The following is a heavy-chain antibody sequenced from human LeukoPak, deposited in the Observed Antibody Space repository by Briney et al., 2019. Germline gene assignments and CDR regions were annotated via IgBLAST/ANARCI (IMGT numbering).Heavy chain of an antibody. CDR2: ISPDGSDE. D-gene: IGHD2-2*01. V-gene: IGHV3-7*01. Sequence: GGSQRLSCEASGFTFNTHWMNWVRQTPGKGLEWMANISPDGSDEFYVDSVKGRFTISRDNAKNSVYLQVNNLRAEDTGVYYCSGRSGFSSIYWGQGILVTVTS. CDR1: GFTFNTHW. J-gene: IGHJ4*02. CDR3: SGRSGFSSIY.